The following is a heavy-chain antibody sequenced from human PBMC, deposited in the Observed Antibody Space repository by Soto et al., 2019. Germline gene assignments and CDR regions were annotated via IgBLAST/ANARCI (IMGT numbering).Heavy chain of an antibody. J-gene: IGHJ6*03. D-gene: IGHD5-12*01. CDR1: GFTFSSYA. CDR2: ISGSGGST. CDR3: AKDRGGYSGYDYYYYYMDV. V-gene: IGHV3-23*01. Sequence: GGSLRLSCAASGFTFSSYAMSWVRQAPGKGLEWVSAISGSGGSTYYADSVKGQFTISRDNSKNTLYLQMNSLRSEDMAVFFCAKDRGGYSGYDYYYYYMDVWGKGTTVTVSS.